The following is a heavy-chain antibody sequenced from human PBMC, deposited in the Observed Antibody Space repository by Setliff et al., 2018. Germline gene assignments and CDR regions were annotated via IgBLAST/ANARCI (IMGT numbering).Heavy chain of an antibody. CDR3: ARGDRTGHLDS. CDR2: INQSGTT. D-gene: IGHD1-1*01. J-gene: IGHJ4*02. CDR1: GDSISDDYW. Sequence: SETLSLTCAVSGDSISDDYWWRWVRQSPGRELEWIGEINQSGTTNYNTPLKSRATITVDNSKNQFSLNLNSVTVADTAVYFCARGDRTGHLDSWGQGTLVTVSS. V-gene: IGHV4-4*02.